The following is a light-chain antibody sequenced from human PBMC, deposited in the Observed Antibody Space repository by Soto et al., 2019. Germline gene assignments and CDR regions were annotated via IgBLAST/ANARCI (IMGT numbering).Light chain of an antibody. V-gene: IGKV1-12*01. Sequence: DIQMSQSPSSVSASVGDRVTITCRASQDIYSWLTWYQQKPGKAPKVLIYIASKLQPGVPSRFSGRGSGTDFSLTISNLQPEDFATYFCQQSKSFPLTFGGGTNVEIK. CDR1: QDIYSW. J-gene: IGKJ4*01. CDR3: QQSKSFPLT. CDR2: IAS.